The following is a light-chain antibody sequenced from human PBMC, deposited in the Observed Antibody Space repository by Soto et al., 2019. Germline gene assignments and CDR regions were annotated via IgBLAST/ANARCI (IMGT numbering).Light chain of an antibody. CDR1: HDIRNY. CDR3: QKYDTASFT. Sequence: VDRVTITCRASHDIRNYLAWYQQKPGKVPKLLIDAASSLQSGVPSRFSGSGAGTYFTLTISSMQPEDVATYYCQKYDTASFTFGPGTKVDIK. V-gene: IGKV1-27*01. J-gene: IGKJ3*01. CDR2: AAS.